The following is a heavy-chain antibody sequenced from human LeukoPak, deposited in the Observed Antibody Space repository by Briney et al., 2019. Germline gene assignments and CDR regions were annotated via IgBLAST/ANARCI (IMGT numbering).Heavy chain of an antibody. Sequence: PGGSLRLSCAASGFTFSSCAMSWVRQAPGKGLEWVSAISGSGGSTYYADSVKGRFTISRDNSKNTLYLQMNSLRAEDTAVYYCAKLPSSGWPLAYYYYGMDVWGQGTTVTVSS. CDR2: ISGSGGST. J-gene: IGHJ6*02. CDR3: AKLPSSGWPLAYYYYGMDV. V-gene: IGHV3-23*01. CDR1: GFTFSSCA. D-gene: IGHD6-19*01.